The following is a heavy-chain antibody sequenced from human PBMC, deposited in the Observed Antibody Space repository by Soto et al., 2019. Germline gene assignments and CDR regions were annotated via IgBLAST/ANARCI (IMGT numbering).Heavy chain of an antibody. J-gene: IGHJ4*02. D-gene: IGHD2-15*01. CDR2: ISYDGSNK. CDR1: GFTFSSYG. Sequence: GGPLRLSCAASGFTFSSYGMHWVRQAPGKGLEWVAVISYDGSNKYYADSVKGRFTISRDNSKNTLYLQMNSLRAEDTAVYYCAKERDIVVVVAPLDYWGQGTLVTVSS. CDR3: AKERDIVVVVAPLDY. V-gene: IGHV3-30*18.